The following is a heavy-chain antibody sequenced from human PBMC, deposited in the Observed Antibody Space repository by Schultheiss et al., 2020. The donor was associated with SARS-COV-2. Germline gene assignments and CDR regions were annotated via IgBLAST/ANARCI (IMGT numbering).Heavy chain of an antibody. D-gene: IGHD6-13*01. CDR2: ISGSGGST. V-gene: IGHV3-23*01. J-gene: IGHJ4*02. CDR1: GFTFSDYA. CDR3: ARGEYSSSWYYFDY. Sequence: GESLKISCAASGFTFSDYAMSWVRQAPRKGLVWVSAISGSGGSTYYADSVKGRFTISRDNSKNTLYLQMNSLRAEDTAVYYCARGEYSSSWYYFDYWGQGTLVTVSS.